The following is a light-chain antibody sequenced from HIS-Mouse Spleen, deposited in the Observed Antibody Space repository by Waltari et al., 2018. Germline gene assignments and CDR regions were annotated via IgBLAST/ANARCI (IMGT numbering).Light chain of an antibody. CDR3: SSYAGSNNLV. Sequence: QSALTQPASVSGSPGQSITISCTGTSSDLGGYNYVSGYQQHPGKAPKLMIYDVSNRPSGVSNRFSGSKSGNTASLTISGLQAEDEADYYCSSYAGSNNLVFGGGTKLTVL. V-gene: IGLV2-14*03. CDR2: DVS. CDR1: SSDLGGYNY. J-gene: IGLJ2*01.